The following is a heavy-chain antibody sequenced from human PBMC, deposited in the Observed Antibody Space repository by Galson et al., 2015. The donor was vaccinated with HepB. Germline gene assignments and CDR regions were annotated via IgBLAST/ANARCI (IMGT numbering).Heavy chain of an antibody. Sequence: SLRLSCAGSGFTFSRYHMHWVRQAPGKGLEWVASMSYDGSSKYQAHSVEGRFTISRDNSKNTLYLEMNSLRPEDTAVYYCAGDRITIFGVIMGLMDYWGQGTLVTVSS. D-gene: IGHD3-3*01. CDR2: MSYDGSSK. CDR3: AGDRITIFGVIMGLMDY. CDR1: GFTFSRYH. J-gene: IGHJ4*02. V-gene: IGHV3-30-3*01.